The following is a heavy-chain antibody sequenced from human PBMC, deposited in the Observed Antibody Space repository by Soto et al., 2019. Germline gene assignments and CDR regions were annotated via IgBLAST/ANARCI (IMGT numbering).Heavy chain of an antibody. V-gene: IGHV3-15*01. CDR1: GLTFTNAW. D-gene: IGHD3-3*01. CDR2: IKSKTHGETT. Sequence: GGSLRLSCAASGLTFTNAWMSWVRQAAGKGLEWVGRIKSKTHGETTDYAAPVKGRFTISRDDSKNTVYLQMNSLTTEDTALYYCAKDHHDFWSGRGSVDYWGQGALVTVSS. CDR3: AKDHHDFWSGRGSVDY. J-gene: IGHJ4*02.